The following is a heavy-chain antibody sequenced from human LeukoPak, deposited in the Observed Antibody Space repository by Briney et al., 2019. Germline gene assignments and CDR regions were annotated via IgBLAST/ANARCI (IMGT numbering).Heavy chain of an antibody. D-gene: IGHD3-10*01. V-gene: IGHV1-46*01. CDR2: INPSGGST. Sequence: GASLKVSCEASGYTFTSYYMHWVRQAPGQGLEWMGIINPSGGSTSYAQKFQGRVTMTRDTSTSTVYMELSSLRSEDTAVYYCARVNGITMVRGVIIRAYYFDYWGQGTLVTVSS. J-gene: IGHJ4*02. CDR3: ARVNGITMVRGVIIRAYYFDY. CDR1: GYTFTSYY.